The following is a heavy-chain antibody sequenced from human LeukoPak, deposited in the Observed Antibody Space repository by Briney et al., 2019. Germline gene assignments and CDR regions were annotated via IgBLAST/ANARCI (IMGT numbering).Heavy chain of an antibody. Sequence: SETLSLTCTVSGGSISSGSDYWSWIRQPAGEGLEWVGHIWPSGSTNYNPSLKNRVIMAVDKSKNQFSLKLSSVTAADTAVYYCAREATIAARRGLLDYWGQGTLVTASS. D-gene: IGHD6-6*01. J-gene: IGHJ4*02. CDR2: IWPSGST. CDR1: GGSISSGSDY. V-gene: IGHV4-61*09. CDR3: AREATIAARRGLLDY.